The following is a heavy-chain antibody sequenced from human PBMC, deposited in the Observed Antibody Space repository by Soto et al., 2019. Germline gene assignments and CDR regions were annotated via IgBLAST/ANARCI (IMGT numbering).Heavy chain of an antibody. CDR3: ARDPVRGLQFPPDY. V-gene: IGHV3-21*01. Sequence: TGGSLRLSCAASGFIFNRFGMHWVRQAPGKGLEWVSSISSSSSYIYYADSVKGRFTISRDNSKSTLYLQMNSLRAEDTAVYYCARDPVRGLQFPPDYSGRGTLVTVSS. CDR1: GFIFNRFG. CDR2: ISSSSSYI. J-gene: IGHJ4*02. D-gene: IGHD5-12*01.